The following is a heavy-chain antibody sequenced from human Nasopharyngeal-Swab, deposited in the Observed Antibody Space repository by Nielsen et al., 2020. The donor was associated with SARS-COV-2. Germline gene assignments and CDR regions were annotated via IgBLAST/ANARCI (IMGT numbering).Heavy chain of an antibody. J-gene: IGHJ4*02. V-gene: IGHV4-4*02. D-gene: IGHD4-17*01. CDR1: GGSISSSNW. CDR2: IYHSGST. CDR3: ARTDYGDGIFDY. Sequence: GSLRLSCAVSGGSISSSNWWSWVRQPPGKGLEWIGEIYHSGSTNYNPSLKSRVTISVDKSKNQFSLKLSSVTAADTAVYYCARTDYGDGIFDYWGQGTLVTVPS.